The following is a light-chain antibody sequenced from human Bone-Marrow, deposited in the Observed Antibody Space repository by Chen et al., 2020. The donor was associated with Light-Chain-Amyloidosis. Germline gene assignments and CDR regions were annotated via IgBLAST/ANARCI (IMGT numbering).Light chain of an antibody. CDR2: DDS. J-gene: IGLJ3*02. CDR1: NIGSTS. V-gene: IGLV3-21*02. CDR3: QVWDRSSDRPV. Sequence: SYVLTQPSSVSVAPGQTATIACGGNNIGSTSVHWYQQTPGQAPLLVVYDDSDRSSGIPERLSGSASGNTATPTISRVEAGDEADYYCQVWDRSSDRPVFGGGTKLTVL.